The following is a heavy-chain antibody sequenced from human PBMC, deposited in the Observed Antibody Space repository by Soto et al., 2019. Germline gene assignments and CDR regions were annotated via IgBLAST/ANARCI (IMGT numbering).Heavy chain of an antibody. D-gene: IGHD6-19*01. V-gene: IGHV5-51*01. CDR2: IYPGDSDT. CDR1: GYSFTSYW. J-gene: IGHJ3*02. CDR3: ASTSGYSSGPNDAFDI. Sequence: LKISCKGSGYSFTSYWIGWVRQMPGKGLEWMGIIYPGDSDTRYSPSFQGQVTISADKSISTAYLQWSSLKASDTAMYYCASTSGYSSGPNDAFDIWGQGTMVTVSS.